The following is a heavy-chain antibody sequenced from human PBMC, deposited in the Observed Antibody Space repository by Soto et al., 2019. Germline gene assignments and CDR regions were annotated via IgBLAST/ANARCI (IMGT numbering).Heavy chain of an antibody. CDR1: GYGFTTYG. CDR3: ARGRYGDY. V-gene: IGHV1-18*01. Sequence: QVHLVQSGAEVKKPGASVKVSCKGSGYGFTTYGITWVRQAPGQGLEWMAWISAHNGNTNYAQKLQGRVTVTRDTSTSKAYMELRSLRSDDTAVYYCARGRYGDYWGQGALVTVS. CDR2: ISAHNGNT. J-gene: IGHJ4*02. D-gene: IGHD1-20*01.